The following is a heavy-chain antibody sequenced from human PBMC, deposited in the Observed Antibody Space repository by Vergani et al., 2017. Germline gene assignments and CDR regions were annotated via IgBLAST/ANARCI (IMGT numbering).Heavy chain of an antibody. CDR2: INPNSGGT. CDR1: GYTFTGYY. J-gene: IGHJ3*02. Sequence: QVQLVESGGGVVQPGRSLRLSCAASGYTFTGYYMHWVRQAPGQGLEWMGWINPNSGGTNYAQKFQGRVTMTRDTSISTAYMELSRLRSDDTAVYYCAILGPLIVDIVGAMAYDIWGQGTMVTVSS. CDR3: AILGPLIVDIVGAMAYDI. D-gene: IGHD1-26*01. V-gene: IGHV1-2*02.